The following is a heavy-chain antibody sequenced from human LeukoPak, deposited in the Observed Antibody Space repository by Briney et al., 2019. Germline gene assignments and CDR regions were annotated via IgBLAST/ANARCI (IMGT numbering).Heavy chain of an antibody. J-gene: IGHJ3*01. CDR3: ARHPEY. V-gene: IGHV3-53*01. CDR1: GFTVSSNS. CDR2: IYSGGST. D-gene: IGHD6-6*01. Sequence: GGSLRLSCTVSGFTVSSNSMSWVRQAPGKGLEWVSFIYSGGSTQYSDSVKGRFTISRDNAKNSLYLQMNSLRAEDTALYYCARHPEYWGQGTMVTVSS.